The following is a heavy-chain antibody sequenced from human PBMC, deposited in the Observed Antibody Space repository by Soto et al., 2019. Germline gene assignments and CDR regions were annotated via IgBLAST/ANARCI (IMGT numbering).Heavy chain of an antibody. CDR3: ARGKQLIFDH. J-gene: IGHJ4*02. D-gene: IGHD3-3*01. Sequence: QVRLQESGPGVVKPAETLSLTCSVSGGSTSSYHWYWIRLPPGKGLEVIGYASDTGLTNYHPSLSGRVAISVDASQRHVSLELRSVTAAYSAVYYCARGKQLIFDHWVQGTLVTVSS. V-gene: IGHV4-59*01. CDR1: GGSTSSYH. CDR2: ASDTGLT.